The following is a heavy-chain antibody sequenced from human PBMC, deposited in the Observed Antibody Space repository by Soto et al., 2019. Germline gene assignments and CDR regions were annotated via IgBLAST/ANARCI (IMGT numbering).Heavy chain of an antibody. CDR2: INPNSGDT. Sequence: ASVKVSCKASGYTFTGYYVHWVRQAPGQGLERMGWINPNSGDTYLAQRFQGRVTMNRDTSIGTAYMELRGLTSDDTAEYYCAKGGAIVAAGTRVYLYNAMDVWGQGTTVTVSS. V-gene: IGHV1-2*02. J-gene: IGHJ6*02. CDR3: AKGGAIVAAGTRVYLYNAMDV. D-gene: IGHD1-26*01. CDR1: GYTFTGYY.